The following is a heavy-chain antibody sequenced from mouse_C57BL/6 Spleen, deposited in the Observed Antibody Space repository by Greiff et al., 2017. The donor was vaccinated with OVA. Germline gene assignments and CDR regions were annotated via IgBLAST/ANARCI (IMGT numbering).Heavy chain of an antibody. CDR3: ARDGNFYY. Sequence: QVQLQQPGAELVKPGASVKLSCKASGYTFTSYWMQWVKQRPGQGLEWIGEIAPSDSYTNYNQKFKGKATLTVDTSSSTAYMQLSSLTSEDSAVYYCARDGNFYYWGQGTTLTVSS. CDR2: IAPSDSYT. V-gene: IGHV1-50*01. J-gene: IGHJ2*01. CDR1: GYTFTSYW. D-gene: IGHD2-1*01.